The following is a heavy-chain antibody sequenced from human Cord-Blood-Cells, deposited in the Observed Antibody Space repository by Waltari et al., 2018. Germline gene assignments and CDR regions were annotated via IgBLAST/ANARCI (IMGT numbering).Heavy chain of an antibody. J-gene: IGHJ3*02. Sequence: EVQLVESGGVVVQPGGSLRLSCAASGFTFDDYAMHWVRQAPGKGLEWVSLISWDGGSTYYADSVKCRFTISRDNSKNSLYLQMNSLRAEDTALYYCARGGSGRDAFDIWGQGTMVTVSS. CDR2: ISWDGGST. V-gene: IGHV3-43D*03. CDR1: GFTFDDYA. D-gene: IGHD3-10*01. CDR3: ARGGSGRDAFDI.